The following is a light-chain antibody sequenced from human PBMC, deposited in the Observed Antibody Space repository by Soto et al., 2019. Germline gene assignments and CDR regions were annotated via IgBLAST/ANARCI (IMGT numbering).Light chain of an antibody. Sequence: DIQMTQSPSTLSASVGERVTITCRASQSVSDWLSWYQQKPGKAPQLLIYDASSLESAVPSRFSGSGSGTEFTLTISSLQPDDFATYYCHQYNSYTWTFGQGTKVEIK. J-gene: IGKJ1*01. CDR2: DAS. V-gene: IGKV1-5*01. CDR3: HQYNSYTWT. CDR1: QSVSDW.